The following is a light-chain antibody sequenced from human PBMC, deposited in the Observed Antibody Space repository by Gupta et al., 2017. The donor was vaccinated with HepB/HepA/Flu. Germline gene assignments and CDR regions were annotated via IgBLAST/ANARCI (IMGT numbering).Light chain of an antibody. V-gene: IGKV3-11*01. CDR2: DAS. J-gene: IGKJ4*01. CDR1: QNIMRF. Sequence: EIVLTQSPATLSWSPGEGATLSCRASQNIMRFLAWYQQKPGQAPRLLIYDASNRATGIPARFSGSGSGTDFTLTISSLEPDDFAVYYCQQRSHWSLTFGGGTKVEIK. CDR3: QQRSHWSLT.